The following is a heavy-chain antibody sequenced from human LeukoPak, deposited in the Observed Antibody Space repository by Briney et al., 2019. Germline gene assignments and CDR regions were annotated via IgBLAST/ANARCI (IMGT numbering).Heavy chain of an antibody. CDR3: ASPHCSSTSCYSPPGYYYYGMDV. V-gene: IGHV1-2*02. CDR1: GYTFTGYY. Sequence: GASVKVSCKASGYTFTGYYMHWVRQAPGQGLEWMGWINPNSGGTNYAQKFQGRVTMTRDTSISTAYMELSRLRSDDTAVYYCASPHCSSTSCYSPPGYYYYGMDVWGQGTTVTVSS. D-gene: IGHD2-2*01. CDR2: INPNSGGT. J-gene: IGHJ6*02.